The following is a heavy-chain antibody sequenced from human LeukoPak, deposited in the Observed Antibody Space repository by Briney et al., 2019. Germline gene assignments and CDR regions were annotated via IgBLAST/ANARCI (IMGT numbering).Heavy chain of an antibody. CDR1: GFTFSSCA. V-gene: IGHV3-23*01. CDR3: AKPPSDNLLTGSLYYFDY. D-gene: IGHD3-9*01. Sequence: GGSLRLSCAASGFTFSSCAMSWVRQAPGKGLEWVSGISGSGDSTDYADSVKGRFTISRDNSENTLYLQINSLRAEDTAVYYCAKPPSDNLLTGSLYYFDYWGQGTLVTVSS. J-gene: IGHJ4*02. CDR2: ISGSGDST.